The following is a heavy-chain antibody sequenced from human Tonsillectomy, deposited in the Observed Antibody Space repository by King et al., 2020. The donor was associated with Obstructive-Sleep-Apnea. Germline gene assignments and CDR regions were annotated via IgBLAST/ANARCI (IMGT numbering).Heavy chain of an antibody. CDR1: GFTFSSYA. J-gene: IGHJ4*02. CDR2: ISNDGSDK. D-gene: IGHD6-13*01. V-gene: IGHV3-30*04. Sequence: VQLVESGGGVVKPGRSLRLSCAASGFTFSSYAIHWVRQAPGKGLEWVTFISNDGSDKHYADSVKGRLTISRDNSKNTVFLQMNSLRPEDTAVYYCARDLLGSSGGYFDHWGQGTLVTVSS. CDR3: ARDLLGSSGGYFDH.